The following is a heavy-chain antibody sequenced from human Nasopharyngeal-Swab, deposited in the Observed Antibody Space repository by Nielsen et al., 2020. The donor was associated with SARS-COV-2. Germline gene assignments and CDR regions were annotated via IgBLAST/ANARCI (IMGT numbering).Heavy chain of an antibody. V-gene: IGHV1-8*01. Sequence: ASVKVSCKASGYTFTSYDINWVRQAPGHGLEWLGRTQLNNAKTVYTQKFQGRVTMTWNTSISTAYMDLSSLTSEDTAVYYCARGGPVAFDYWGQGSLVIVSS. CDR1: GYTFTSYD. D-gene: IGHD6-19*01. J-gene: IGHJ4*02. CDR2: TQLNNAKT. CDR3: ARGGPVAFDY.